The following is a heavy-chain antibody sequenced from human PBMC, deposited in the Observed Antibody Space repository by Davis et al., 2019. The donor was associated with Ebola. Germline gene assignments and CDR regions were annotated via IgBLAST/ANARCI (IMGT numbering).Heavy chain of an antibody. V-gene: IGHV1-8*02. CDR3: ARVWRLLSPYFDY. Sequence: ASVKVSCKASGYTFTSYGISWVRQAPGQGLEWMGGLIPIFGTANYAQKFQGRGTMTRNTSISTAYMELSSLRSEDTAVYYCARVWRLLSPYFDYWGQGTLVTVSS. CDR1: GYTFTSYG. J-gene: IGHJ4*02. CDR2: LIPIFGTA. D-gene: IGHD3-10*01.